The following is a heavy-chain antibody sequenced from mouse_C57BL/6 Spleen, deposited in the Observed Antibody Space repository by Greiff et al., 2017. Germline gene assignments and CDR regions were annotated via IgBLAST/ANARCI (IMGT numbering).Heavy chain of an antibody. CDR2: IHPNSGST. D-gene: IGHD1-1*01. CDR1: GYTFTSYW. J-gene: IGHJ4*01. Sequence: QVQLQQPGAELVKPGASVKLSCKASGYTFTSYWMHWVKQRPGQGLEWIGMIHPNSGSTNYNEKFKSKATLTVDKSSSTAYMQLSSLTSEDSAVYYCARDYYGSSYDAMDYWCQGTSVTVSS. CDR3: ARDYYGSSYDAMDY. V-gene: IGHV1-64*01.